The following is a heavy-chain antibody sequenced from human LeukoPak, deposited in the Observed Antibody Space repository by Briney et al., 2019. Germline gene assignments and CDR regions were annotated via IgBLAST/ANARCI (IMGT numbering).Heavy chain of an antibody. Sequence: SVKVSCKASGGTFSSYAISWVRQAPGQGLEWMGGIIPIFGTANYAQKFQGRVTITTDESTSTAYMELSSLRSEDTAVYYCARDLGMDRGVMRHFDYWGQGTLVTVSS. V-gene: IGHV1-69*05. D-gene: IGHD3-10*01. CDR1: GGTFSSYA. J-gene: IGHJ4*02. CDR3: ARDLGMDRGVMRHFDY. CDR2: IIPIFGTA.